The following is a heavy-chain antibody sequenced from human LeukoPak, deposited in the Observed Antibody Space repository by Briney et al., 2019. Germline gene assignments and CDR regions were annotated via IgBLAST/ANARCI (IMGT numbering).Heavy chain of an antibody. CDR2: ISSSSSYI. Sequence: GGSLRLSCAASGFTFSSYSMNWVRQAPGKGLEWVSSISSSSSYIYYADSVKGRFTISRDNAKNSLYLQMNSLRAEDTAVYYCARGSIAVAGTYVYWGQAGLVTVSS. V-gene: IGHV3-21*01. D-gene: IGHD6-19*01. CDR1: GFTFSSYS. J-gene: IGHJ4*02. CDR3: ARGSIAVAGTYVY.